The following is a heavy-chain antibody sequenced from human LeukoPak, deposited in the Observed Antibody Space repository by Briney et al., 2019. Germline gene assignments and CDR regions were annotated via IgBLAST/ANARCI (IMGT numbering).Heavy chain of an antibody. CDR1: GYTFTSYD. J-gene: IGHJ4*02. V-gene: IGHV1-8*01. D-gene: IGHD1-26*01. CDR2: MNPNSGNT. CDR3: ARVLEAEVGATWGLDY. Sequence: GASVKVSCKASGYTFTSYDINWVRQATGQGLEWMGWMNPNSGNTGYAQKFQGRVTMTRNTSISTAYMELSSLRSEDTAVYYCARVLEAEVGATWGLDYWGQGTLVTVSS.